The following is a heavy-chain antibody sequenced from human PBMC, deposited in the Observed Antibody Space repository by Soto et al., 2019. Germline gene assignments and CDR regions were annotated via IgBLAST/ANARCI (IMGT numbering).Heavy chain of an antibody. J-gene: IGHJ4*02. CDR1: GFTFRSYA. CDR3: VRSMIIVVRLIGLDY. Sequence: PGGSLRLSCGASGFTFRSYAMHWVRQTPGKGLEWVAVISYDGSNKHYADSVKGRFSISRDNSKNMLYLQMGSLSTEDTAVYYCVRSMIIVVRLIGLDYWGQGTLVTVSS. V-gene: IGHV3-30-3*01. CDR2: ISYDGSNK. D-gene: IGHD3-22*01.